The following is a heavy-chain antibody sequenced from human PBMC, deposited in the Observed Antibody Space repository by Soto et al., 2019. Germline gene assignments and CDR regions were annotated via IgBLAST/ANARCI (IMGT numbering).Heavy chain of an antibody. J-gene: IGHJ4*02. D-gene: IGHD6-19*01. CDR2: ISGSGGST. CDR3: AKARFRDSSMFLLDY. CDR1: GFTFSSYA. V-gene: IGHV3-23*01. Sequence: EVQLLESGGGLVQPGGSLRLSCTASGFTFSSYAMSWVRQAPGKGLEWVSAISGSGGSTYYADSVKGRFTISRDNSKNTLYLQMNSLRAENTAVYYCAKARFRDSSMFLLDYWGQGTLVTVSS.